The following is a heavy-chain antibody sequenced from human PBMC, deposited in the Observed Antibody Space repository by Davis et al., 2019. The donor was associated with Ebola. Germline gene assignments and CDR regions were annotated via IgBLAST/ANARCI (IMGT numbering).Heavy chain of an antibody. CDR1: GFTFTRYW. J-gene: IGHJ5*02. Sequence: GGSLRLSCKGSGFTFTRYWIGWVRQMPGKGLEWMGIIYPGDSDTRYSPSFEGQVTISADKSTAYLQWSGLKASDTAMYYCARVAVAGTLGWFDPWGQGTLVTVSS. CDR3: ARVAVAGTLGWFDP. CDR2: IYPGDSDT. D-gene: IGHD6-19*01. V-gene: IGHV5-51*01.